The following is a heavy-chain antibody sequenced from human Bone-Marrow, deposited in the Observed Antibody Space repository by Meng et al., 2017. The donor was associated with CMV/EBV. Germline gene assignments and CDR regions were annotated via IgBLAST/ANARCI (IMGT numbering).Heavy chain of an antibody. CDR3: AVAVAGYYYYGMDV. V-gene: IGHV1-2*02. CDR1: GYTFTGYY. CDR2: INPNSGGT. Sequence: ASVKVSCKASGYTFTGYYMHWVRQAPGQGLEWMGWINPNSGGTNYAQKFQGRVTMTRDTSISTAYMELNRLRSDDTAVYYCAVAVAGYYYYGMDVWGQGTTVTVSS. J-gene: IGHJ6*02. D-gene: IGHD6-19*01.